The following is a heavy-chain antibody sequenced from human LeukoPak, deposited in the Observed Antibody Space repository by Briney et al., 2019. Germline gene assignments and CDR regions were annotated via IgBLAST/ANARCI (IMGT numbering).Heavy chain of an antibody. J-gene: IGHJ6*03. CDR1: GGSISSYY. CDR3: ARGYSSGWSGYYYYYMDV. V-gene: IGHV4-59*12. D-gene: IGHD6-19*01. CDR2: IYYSGST. Sequence: SETLSLTCTVSGGSISSYYWSWIRQPPGKGLEWIGYIYYSGSTNYNPSLKSRVTISVDTSKNQFSLKLSSVTAADTAVYYCARGYSSGWSGYYYYYMDVWGKGTTVTVSS.